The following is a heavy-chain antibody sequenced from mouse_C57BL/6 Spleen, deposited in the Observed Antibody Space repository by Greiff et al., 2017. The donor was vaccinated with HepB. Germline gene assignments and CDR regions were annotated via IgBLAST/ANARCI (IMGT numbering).Heavy chain of an antibody. V-gene: IGHV1-15*01. CDR2: IDPETGGT. Sequence: QVQLQQSGAELVRPGASVTLSCKASGYTFTDYEMHWVKQTPVHGLEWIGAIDPETGGTAYNQKFKGKAILTADKSSSTAYMELRSLTPEDSAVYYCTRYGNFDYYAMDYWGQGTSVTVSS. CDR1: GYTFTDYE. D-gene: IGHD2-1*01. J-gene: IGHJ4*01. CDR3: TRYGNFDYYAMDY.